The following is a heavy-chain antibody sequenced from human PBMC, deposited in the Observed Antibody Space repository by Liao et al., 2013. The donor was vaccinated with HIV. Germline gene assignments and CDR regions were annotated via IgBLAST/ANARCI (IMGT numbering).Heavy chain of an antibody. D-gene: IGHD6-19*01. Sequence: QVQLQQWGAGLLKPSETLSLTCTVSGGSISSYYWSWIRQTPGKGLEWIGYIQDRGSPNYMPSLKRRVSISVDTFKNQFSLSLSSVTTADTALYYCARVKRYRSGWNGGEFDYWGQGILVTVSS. J-gene: IGHJ4*02. CDR3: ARVKRYRSGWNGGEFDY. V-gene: IGHV4-59*01. CDR1: GGSISSYY. CDR2: IQDRGSP.